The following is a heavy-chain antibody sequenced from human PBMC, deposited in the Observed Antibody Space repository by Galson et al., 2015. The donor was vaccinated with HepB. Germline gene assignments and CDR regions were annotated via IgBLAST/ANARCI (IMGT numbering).Heavy chain of an antibody. D-gene: IGHD5-24*01. CDR2: ISFDGNKK. J-gene: IGHJ6*02. CDR1: GFTFSSYG. Sequence: LRLSCAASGFTFSSYGMHWVRQAPGKGLEWVALISFDGNKKYYADSVKGRFTISRDTSKNMLYLQMNSLRADDTAVYFCAKDKSWATARKDVWGQGTTVTVSS. V-gene: IGHV3-30*18. CDR3: AKDKSWATARKDV.